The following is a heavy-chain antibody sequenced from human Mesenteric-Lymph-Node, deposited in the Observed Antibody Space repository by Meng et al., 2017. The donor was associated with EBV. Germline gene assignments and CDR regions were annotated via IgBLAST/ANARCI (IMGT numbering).Heavy chain of an antibody. J-gene: IGHJ4*02. CDR3: ATVGDYGDYVGLDN. D-gene: IGHD4-17*01. Sequence: QVQLQESGPGLVKPSGTRSLTCAVSGGSISRTKWWGWVRQPPGKGLEWIGEIFHTGSTNYNPSLKSRLTMSVDKSKNQLSLKLTSVTAADTAVYYCATVGDYGDYVGLDNWGQGTLVTVSS. CDR2: IFHTGST. CDR1: GGSISRTKW. V-gene: IGHV4-4*02.